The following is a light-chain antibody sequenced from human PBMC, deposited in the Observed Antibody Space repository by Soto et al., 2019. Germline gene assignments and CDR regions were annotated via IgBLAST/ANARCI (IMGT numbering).Light chain of an antibody. J-gene: IGKJ1*01. CDR2: GAS. CDR1: QSIGDY. V-gene: IGKV3-20*01. Sequence: IVLTQSPGTLSLSPGERATLSCRASQSIGDYLAWYQQKPGQAPRLLIYGASTRATGIPARFSGSGSGTDFTLTISRLEPEDFAVYYCQQYGSSPRTFGQGTKVDIK. CDR3: QQYGSSPRT.